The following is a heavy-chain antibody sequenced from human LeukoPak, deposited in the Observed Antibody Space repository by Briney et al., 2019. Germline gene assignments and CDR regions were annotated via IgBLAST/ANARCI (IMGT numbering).Heavy chain of an antibody. Sequence: PGGSLRLSFGGSGFTFSSYLVGWGRQAPGKRLEWGGKIKEGGREKYYVDSVKGRFTISRDDAKNTLYLQMNSLRAEDTAVYYCARVGRITMVRGVIRYYYYGMDVWGQGTTVTVSS. D-gene: IGHD3-10*01. CDR2: IKEGGREK. CDR3: ARVGRITMVRGVIRYYYYGMDV. CDR1: GFTFSSYL. J-gene: IGHJ6*02. V-gene: IGHV3-7*05.